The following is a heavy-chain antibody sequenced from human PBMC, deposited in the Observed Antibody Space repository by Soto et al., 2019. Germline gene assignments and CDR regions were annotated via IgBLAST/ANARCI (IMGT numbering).Heavy chain of an antibody. V-gene: IGHV3-11*03. CDR2: ISSSSSYT. CDR1: GFTFSDYY. Sequence: GGSLRLSCAASGFTFSDYYMSWIRQAPGKGLEWVSYISSSSSYTNYADSVKGRFTISRDNAKNTLYLQMNSLRAEDTAVYYCARASYDFWSDPGGWFDPWGQGTLVTVSS. CDR3: ARASYDFWSDPGGWFDP. J-gene: IGHJ5*02. D-gene: IGHD3-3*01.